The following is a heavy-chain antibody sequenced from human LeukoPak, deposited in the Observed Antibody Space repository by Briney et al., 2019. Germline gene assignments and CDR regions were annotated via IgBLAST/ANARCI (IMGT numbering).Heavy chain of an antibody. CDR3: AKAQPRYYYDSSGYSEFDY. D-gene: IGHD3-22*01. V-gene: IGHV3-23*01. CDR2: ISGSGGST. Sequence: GGSLRLSCAASGFTFSSYAMSWVRQAPGKGLEWVSAISGSGGSTYYADSVKGRFTISRDNSKNTLYLQMNSLRAEDTAVYYCAKAQPRYYYDSSGYSEFDYWGQGTLVTVSS. J-gene: IGHJ4*02. CDR1: GFTFSSYA.